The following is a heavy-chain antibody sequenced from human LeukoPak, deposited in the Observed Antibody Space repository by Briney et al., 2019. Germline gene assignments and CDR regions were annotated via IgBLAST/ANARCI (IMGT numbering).Heavy chain of an antibody. CDR2: ISYDGSNK. V-gene: IGHV3-30*18. CDR1: GFTFSSYG. J-gene: IGHJ4*02. CDR3: AKEGYSSSWYRGSGLYYFDY. D-gene: IGHD6-13*01. Sequence: PGGSLRLYCAASGFTFSSYGMHWVRQAPGKGLEWVAVISYDGSNKYYADSVKGRFTISRDNSKNTLYLQMNSLRAEDTAVYYCAKEGYSSSWYRGSGLYYFDYWGQGTLVTGSS.